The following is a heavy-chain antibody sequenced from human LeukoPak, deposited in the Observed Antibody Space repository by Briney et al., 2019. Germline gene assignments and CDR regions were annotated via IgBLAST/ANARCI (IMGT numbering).Heavy chain of an antibody. D-gene: IGHD3-22*01. V-gene: IGHV4-59*01. Sequence: SETLSLTCTVSGGSISPYYWSWIRQPPGKRLEWIGYIYYSGSTNYNPSLKSRVTMSVDTSKNQFSLKVYSVTAADTAVYYCARATSTGYFYFDSWGQGTLVTVSS. J-gene: IGHJ4*02. CDR3: ARATSTGYFYFDS. CDR1: GGSISPYY. CDR2: IYYSGST.